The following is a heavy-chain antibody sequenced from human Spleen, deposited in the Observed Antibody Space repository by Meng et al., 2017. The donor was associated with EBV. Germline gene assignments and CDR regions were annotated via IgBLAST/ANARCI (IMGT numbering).Heavy chain of an antibody. V-gene: IGHV4-39*01. J-gene: IGHJ5*02. CDR3: ARPFPSWQSPRLDPFGA. CDR1: GDSFSSFYY. Sequence: QLQLRESGPGQVKPSEPLSLTCTVSGDSFSSFYYWGWIRQPPGRGLEWIGSVHYTGSTYYSPSLKSRVTVSVDTSKNQFSLRLTSVTAADTAVYYCARPFPSWQSPRLDPFGAWGQGTLVTVSS. CDR2: VHYTGST. D-gene: IGHD6-19*01.